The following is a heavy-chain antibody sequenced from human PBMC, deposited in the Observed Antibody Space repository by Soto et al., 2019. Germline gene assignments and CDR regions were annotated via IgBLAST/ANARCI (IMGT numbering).Heavy chain of an antibody. CDR1: GGTFSNYA. J-gene: IGHJ5*02. CDR2: IIPIFGSA. CDR3: AKDGGKDGYFGNWFDP. V-gene: IGHV1-69*15. D-gene: IGHD5-12*01. Sequence: QVQLVQSGAEVKKPGSSVKVSCKASGGTFSNYAITWVRQAPGQGLEWLGRIIPIFGSANFAQKFQGRVTLTAYXXTXSAYMELSSLRSDDTAVYYCAKDGGKDGYFGNWFDPWGQGTLVTVSS.